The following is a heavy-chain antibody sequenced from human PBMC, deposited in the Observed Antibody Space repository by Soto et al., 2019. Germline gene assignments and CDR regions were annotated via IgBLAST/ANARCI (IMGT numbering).Heavy chain of an antibody. D-gene: IGHD3-10*01. V-gene: IGHV3-11*01. CDR2: VSSSGNTI. CDR3: AREWVTMGY. J-gene: IGHJ4*02. CDR1: GFTFSDYY. Sequence: PGVSLRLSCAASGFTFSDYYMNWIRQAPGKGLEWVSYVSSSGNTIYYADSVKGRFTISRDNAKNSLYLQMNSLRAEDTAVYYCAREWVTMGYWGQGTLVTVSS.